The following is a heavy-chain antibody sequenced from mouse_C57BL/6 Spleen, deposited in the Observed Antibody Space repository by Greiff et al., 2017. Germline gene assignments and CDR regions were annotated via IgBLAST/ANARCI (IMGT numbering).Heavy chain of an antibody. Sequence: QVQLKQSGAELARPGASVKLSCKASGYTFTSYGISWVKQRTGQGLEWIGEIYPRSGNTYYNEKFKGKATLTADKSSSTAYMELRSLTSEDSAVYFCARWAYDYDGAMDYWGQGTSVTVSS. CDR3: ARWAYDYDGAMDY. CDR2: IYPRSGNT. CDR1: GYTFTSYG. J-gene: IGHJ4*01. V-gene: IGHV1-81*01. D-gene: IGHD2-4*01.